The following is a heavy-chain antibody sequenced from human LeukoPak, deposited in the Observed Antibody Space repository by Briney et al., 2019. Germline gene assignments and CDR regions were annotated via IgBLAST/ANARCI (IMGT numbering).Heavy chain of an antibody. J-gene: IGHJ4*02. CDR2: ISGSGAST. V-gene: IGHV3-23*01. CDR1: GFTFSSYA. Sequence: GGSLRLSCAASGFTFSSYAMSWVRQAPGKGLEWVSGISGSGASTYYADSVKGRFTISRDDSRNTLYLQMNSLRGDDTAVYYCAKDVGKWESLHFFDYWGQGTLVTVSS. D-gene: IGHD1-26*01. CDR3: AKDVGKWESLHFFDY.